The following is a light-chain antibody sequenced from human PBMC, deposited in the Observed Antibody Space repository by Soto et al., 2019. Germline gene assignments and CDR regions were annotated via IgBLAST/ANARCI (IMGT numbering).Light chain of an antibody. CDR2: GAS. CDR1: QSVSSSH. Sequence: EIVLTQSPGTRSLSPGDRATLSCRASQSVSSSHLAWYQQKPGQAPRLLIYGASNRATGIPDRFSGSGSGTDFTLTISRLEPEDFVVYYCQQYGGSPRYTFGQGTKLEIK. J-gene: IGKJ2*01. CDR3: QQYGGSPRYT. V-gene: IGKV3-20*01.